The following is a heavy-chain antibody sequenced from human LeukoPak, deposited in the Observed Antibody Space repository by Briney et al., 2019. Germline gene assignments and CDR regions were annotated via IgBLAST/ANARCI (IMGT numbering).Heavy chain of an antibody. V-gene: IGHV4-34*01. CDR1: GGSFSGYY. D-gene: IGHD5-12*01. Sequence: SETLSLTCAVYGGSFSGYYWSWIRQPPGKGLEWIGEINHSGSTNYNPSLKSRVTISVDTSKNQFSLKLSSVTAADTAVYYCAREPVDTVATKVNAFDIWGQGTMVTVSS. CDR2: INHSGST. CDR3: AREPVDTVATKVNAFDI. J-gene: IGHJ3*02.